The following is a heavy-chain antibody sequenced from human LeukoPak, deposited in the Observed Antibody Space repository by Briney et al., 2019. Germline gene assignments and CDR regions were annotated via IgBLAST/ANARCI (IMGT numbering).Heavy chain of an antibody. D-gene: IGHD4-17*01. CDR3: ARPDYGDYKIDY. CDR1: GFTFSSYW. J-gene: IGHJ4*02. CDR2: INSDGSST. V-gene: IGHV3-74*01. Sequence: QLGGSLRLSCAASGFTFSSYWMHWVRQAPGKGLVWVSRINSDGSSTSYADSVKGRFAISRDNAKNTLYLQMNSLRAEDTAVYYCARPDYGDYKIDYWGQGTLVTVSS.